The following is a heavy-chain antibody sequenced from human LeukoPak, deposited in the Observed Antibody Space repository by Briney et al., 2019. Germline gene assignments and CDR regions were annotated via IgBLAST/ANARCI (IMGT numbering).Heavy chain of an antibody. D-gene: IGHD3-3*01. CDR1: GRSISSYY. V-gene: IGHV4-59*01. J-gene: IGHJ3*02. CDR2: ICYSGST. CDR3: ARWTYYDFWSGSPDAFDI. Sequence: SETLSLTCTVSGRSISSYYWSWIRQPPGKGLEWIGYICYSGSTNYNPSLKSRVTISVDTSKNQFSLKLSSVTAADTAVYYCARWTYYDFWSGSPDAFDIWGQGTMVTVSS.